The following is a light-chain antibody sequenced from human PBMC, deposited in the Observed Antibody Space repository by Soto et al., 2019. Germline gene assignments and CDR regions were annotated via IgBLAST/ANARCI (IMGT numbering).Light chain of an antibody. CDR2: GTS. J-gene: IGKJ2*01. CDR1: QSISNK. Sequence: EVVMTQSPATLSVSPGERVTLSCRASQSISNKLAWYQQKPGQAPRLLIYGTSIRATDIPARFSGSRSGTDFTLTIDSLQPEDFAVYYCQHYDSSPYTLGEGTKVDIK. CDR3: QHYDSSPYT. V-gene: IGKV3-15*01.